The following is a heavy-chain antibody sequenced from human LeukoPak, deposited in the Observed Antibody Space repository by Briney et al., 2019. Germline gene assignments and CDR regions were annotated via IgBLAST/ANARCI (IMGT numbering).Heavy chain of an antibody. V-gene: IGHV3-23*01. J-gene: IGHJ4*02. Sequence: PGGSLRLSCAASGFTFSSYAMSWVRQAPGKGLEWVSAVSGSGGSTYYADSVKGRFTISRDNSKNTLYLQMNSLRAEDTAVYYCAKDLAIFGVVIVSEYYFDYWGQGTLVTVSS. CDR1: GFTFSSYA. CDR2: VSGSGGST. D-gene: IGHD3-3*01. CDR3: AKDLAIFGVVIVSEYYFDY.